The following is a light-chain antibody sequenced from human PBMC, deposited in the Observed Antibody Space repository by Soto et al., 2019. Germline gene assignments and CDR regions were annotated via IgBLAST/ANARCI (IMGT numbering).Light chain of an antibody. CDR3: QQSFSTPQT. Sequence: DIQMTQSPSSLSASVGDSFTITCRSSQNINIYLSWYQQKPGKAPKLLINVASTLQGGVPSRFSGSGSGTEFTLAISSLQPEDSATYYCQQSFSTPQTFGGGTKVDI. CDR2: VAS. V-gene: IGKV1-39*01. CDR1: QNINIY. J-gene: IGKJ4*01.